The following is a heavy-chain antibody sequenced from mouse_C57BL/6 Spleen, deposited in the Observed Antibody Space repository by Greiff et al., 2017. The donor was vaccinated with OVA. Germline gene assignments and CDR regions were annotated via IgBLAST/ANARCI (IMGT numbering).Heavy chain of an antibody. Sequence: ESGPGLVKPSQSLSLTCSVTGYSITSGYYWNWIRQFPGNKLEWMGYISYDGSNNYNPSLKNRISITRDTSKNQFFLKLNSVTTEDTATYYCAIRGAWFAYWGQGTLVTVSA. CDR2: ISYDGSN. CDR1: GYSITSGYY. J-gene: IGHJ3*01. CDR3: AIRGAWFAY. V-gene: IGHV3-6*01.